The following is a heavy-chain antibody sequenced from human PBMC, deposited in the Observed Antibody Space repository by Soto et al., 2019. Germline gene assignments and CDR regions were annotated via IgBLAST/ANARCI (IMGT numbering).Heavy chain of an antibody. D-gene: IGHD3-10*01. CDR2: INHSGST. CDR1: GGSFSGYY. J-gene: IGHJ3*02. Sequence: ASETLSLNCAVYGGSFSGYYWSWIRQPPGKGLEWIGEINHSGSTNYNPSLKSRVTISVDTSKNQFSLKLSSVTAADTAVYYCARGRGLDAFDIWGQGTMVTVSS. V-gene: IGHV4-34*01. CDR3: ARGRGLDAFDI.